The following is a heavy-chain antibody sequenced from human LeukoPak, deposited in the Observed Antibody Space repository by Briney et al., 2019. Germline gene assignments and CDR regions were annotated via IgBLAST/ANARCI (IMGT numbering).Heavy chain of an antibody. CDR3: ARHIGGRYYYYYMDV. CDR1: GGSISSSAYH. D-gene: IGHD3-16*02. CDR2: IHIGGST. Sequence: SETLSLTCTVSGGSISSSAYHWGWIRQPPGKGLEWIGSIHIGGSTYYNPSFKSRVTISVDTSKNQFSLKLRSVTAADTAVYYCARHIGGRYYYYYMDVWGKGTTVTISS. V-gene: IGHV4-39*01. J-gene: IGHJ6*03.